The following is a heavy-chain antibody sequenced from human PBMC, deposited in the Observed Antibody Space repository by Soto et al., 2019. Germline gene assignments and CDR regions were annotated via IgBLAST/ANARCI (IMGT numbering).Heavy chain of an antibody. CDR2: IYPGDSDT. Sequence: GESLKISCKGSGYSFTSYWIGWVRQMPGKGLEWMGIIYPGDSDTRYSPSFQGQVTISADKSISTAYLQWSSLKASDTAMYYCAKTAAPYYDDSSGYYWGAFDIWGKGTMVTVSS. D-gene: IGHD3-22*01. V-gene: IGHV5-51*01. CDR3: AKTAAPYYDDSSGYYWGAFDI. CDR1: GYSFTSYW. J-gene: IGHJ3*02.